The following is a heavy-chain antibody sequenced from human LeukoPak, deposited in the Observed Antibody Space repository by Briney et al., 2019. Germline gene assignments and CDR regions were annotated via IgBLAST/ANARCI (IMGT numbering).Heavy chain of an antibody. Sequence: ASVTVSFTSSASSFTIYGISLVRQAPGQGLEWMGWISAYNGNTKYAQKLQGRVTITTDTSTSTAYMELKGLRSDDPGAYDCSRDESSGSYYFDYWGQGTLVTVSS. V-gene: IGHV1-18*01. CDR3: SRDESSGSYYFDY. CDR1: ASSFTIYG. CDR2: ISAYNGNT. J-gene: IGHJ4*02. D-gene: IGHD1-26*01.